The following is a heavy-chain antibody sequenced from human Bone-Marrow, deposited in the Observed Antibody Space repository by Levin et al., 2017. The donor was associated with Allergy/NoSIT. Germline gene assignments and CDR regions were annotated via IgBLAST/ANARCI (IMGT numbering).Heavy chain of an antibody. Sequence: SETLSLTCAVSGYSISSDYYWGCIRQPPGKRLEWIANIHKSGTTYYNPSLKGRVTISVDTSKNQFSLQMNSLTAADTAVYFCAREYYLDVWGKGISVTVSS. V-gene: IGHV4-38-2*02. CDR2: IHKSGTT. CDR3: AREYYLDV. J-gene: IGHJ6*03. CDR1: GYSISSDYY.